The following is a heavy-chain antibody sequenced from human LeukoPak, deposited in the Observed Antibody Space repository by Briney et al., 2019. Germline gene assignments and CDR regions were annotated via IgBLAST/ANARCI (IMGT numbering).Heavy chain of an antibody. Sequence: GGTLRLSCAASGFTFSGSAMHWARQASGKGLEGVGRLRSKTNSYATSYAASVKGWFALSIDDSKNTACLQMNSLKTEDTAVYYCTRYNVGFESWGQGTLVTVSS. V-gene: IGHV3-73*01. CDR2: LRSKTNSYAT. J-gene: IGHJ4*02. CDR3: TRYNVGFES. CDR1: GFTFSGSA. D-gene: IGHD1-1*01.